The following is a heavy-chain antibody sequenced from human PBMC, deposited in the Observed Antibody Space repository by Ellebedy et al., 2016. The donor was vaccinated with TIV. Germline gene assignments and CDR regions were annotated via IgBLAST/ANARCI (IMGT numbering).Heavy chain of an antibody. CDR1: GASIKNDY. Sequence: MPSETLSLTCSVSGASIKNDYWSWIRQSPGKGLEWIGYIYYSGTTNYSPSLRSRVTISVDTSKNQVSLKLSSVTTADTAIYYCARDTIGGWSGFDYWGQGSLVTVSS. V-gene: IGHV4-59*12. CDR3: ARDTIGGWSGFDY. D-gene: IGHD2-15*01. CDR2: IYYSGTT. J-gene: IGHJ4*02.